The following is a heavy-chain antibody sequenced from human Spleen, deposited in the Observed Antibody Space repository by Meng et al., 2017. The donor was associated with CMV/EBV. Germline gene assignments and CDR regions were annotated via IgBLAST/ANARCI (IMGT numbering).Heavy chain of an antibody. V-gene: IGHV4-4*02. J-gene: IGHJ4*02. D-gene: IGHD2-21*01. CDR1: GGSISDDHW. Sequence: SGGSISDDHWWSWVRQSPGEGLEWIGEILDSGITYYNPSLKSRVTISLDKSKNHFSLKLNSVTAADTAVYYCARAYCGGDCYSGFDYWGQGSLVTVSS. CDR3: ARAYCGGDCYSGFDY. CDR2: ILDSGIT.